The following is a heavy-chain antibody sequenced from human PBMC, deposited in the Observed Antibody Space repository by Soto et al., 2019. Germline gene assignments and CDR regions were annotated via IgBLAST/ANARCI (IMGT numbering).Heavy chain of an antibody. Sequence: GGSLRLSFAASGFTFSNYDMHWVRQVTGKGLEWVSGITTAGDTYYPGSVEGRFTISREKAKNSLYLQMNSLSAGDTAVYYCARELHGGSYGMDVWGQGTTVTVSS. J-gene: IGHJ6*02. V-gene: IGHV3-13*01. CDR3: ARELHGGSYGMDV. CDR1: GFTFSNYD. CDR2: ITTAGDT.